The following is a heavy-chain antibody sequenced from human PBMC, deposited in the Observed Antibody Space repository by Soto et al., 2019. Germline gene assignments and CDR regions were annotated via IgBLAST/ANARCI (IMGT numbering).Heavy chain of an antibody. D-gene: IGHD6-13*01. CDR1: GYSLTTHW. CDR3: AVFRSSWFGEGRLDS. CDR2: IDPSQSYI. J-gene: IGHJ4*02. Sequence: EVQLVQSGAEVKKPGDSLTISCEGSGYSLTTHWINWVRQMPGKGLEWMGRIDPSQSYINYSPSFQGHVTISADKSTSKASLQWNSLEASDTAIYYCAVFRSSWFGEGRLDSWGPGTLVTVSS. V-gene: IGHV5-10-1*03.